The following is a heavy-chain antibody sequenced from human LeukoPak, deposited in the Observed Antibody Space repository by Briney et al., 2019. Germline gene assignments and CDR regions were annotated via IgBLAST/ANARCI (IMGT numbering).Heavy chain of an antibody. CDR2: IYYSGST. D-gene: IGHD3-10*01. Sequence: SETLSLTCNVSGGSIRSASYYWGWIRQPPGKGLEWIGSIYYSGSTYYNPSLKSRVTISVDTSKNQFSLKLSSVTAADTAVYYCASELLWFGTFNYWGQGTLVTVSS. V-gene: IGHV4-39*07. CDR1: GGSIRSASYY. CDR3: ASELLWFGTFNY. J-gene: IGHJ4*02.